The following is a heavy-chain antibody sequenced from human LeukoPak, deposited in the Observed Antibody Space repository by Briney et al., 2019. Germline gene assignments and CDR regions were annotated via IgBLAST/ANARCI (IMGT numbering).Heavy chain of an antibody. D-gene: IGHD2-21*01. V-gene: IGHV1-2*06. CDR2: INPNSGGT. Sequence: ASVKVSCKASGYTFTGYFMHWVRQAPGQGLEWMGRINPNSGGTNYAQKFQGRVTMTRDTSINTAYMELSRLTSDNTAVYYCASLYSAVDSWGQGTLVTVSS. J-gene: IGHJ4*02. CDR1: GYTFTGYF. CDR3: ASLYSAVDS.